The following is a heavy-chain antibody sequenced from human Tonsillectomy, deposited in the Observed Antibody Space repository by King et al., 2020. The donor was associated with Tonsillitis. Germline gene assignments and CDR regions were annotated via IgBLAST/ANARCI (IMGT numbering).Heavy chain of an antibody. V-gene: IGHV3-23*04. J-gene: IGHJ4*02. D-gene: IGHD5-18*01. CDR3: ATGRGYSSAPFDY. Sequence: VQLVESGGGLVQPGGSLRLSCTASGFTFSSNAMSWVRQAPGKGREWVSAISGNGAATYYADYVKGRFTISRDNSKNTQYMQMTSLRAEDTAVYYCATGRGYSSAPFDYWGQGTVVTVSS. CDR2: ISGNGAAT. CDR1: GFTFSSNA.